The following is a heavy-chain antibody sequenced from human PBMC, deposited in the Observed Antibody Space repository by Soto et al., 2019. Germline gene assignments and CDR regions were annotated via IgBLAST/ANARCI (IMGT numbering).Heavy chain of an antibody. D-gene: IGHD2-8*01. V-gene: IGHV4-30-4*01. Sequence: SETLSLTCTVSGGSISSGDYYWSWIRQPPGKGLEWIGYIYYSGSTYYNPSLKSRVTISVDTSKNQFSLKLSSVTAADTAVYYCARGGKYCTNGVCSFYGMDVWGQGTTVTV. CDR2: IYYSGST. CDR3: ARGGKYCTNGVCSFYGMDV. CDR1: GGSISSGDYY. J-gene: IGHJ6*02.